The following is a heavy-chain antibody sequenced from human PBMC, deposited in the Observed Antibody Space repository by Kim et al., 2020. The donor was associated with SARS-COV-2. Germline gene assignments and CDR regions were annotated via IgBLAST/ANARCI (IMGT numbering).Heavy chain of an antibody. Sequence: GGSLRLSCAASGFSFSGYEMNWVRQAPGKGLEWISYISNRGMTISYADSVKGRFTISRDNAKNSLYLQMNSLRVEDMGVYYCATDGPAHLRFDPWGQGTLVTVSS. CDR2: ISNRGMTI. CDR3: ATDGPAHLRFDP. J-gene: IGHJ5*02. CDR1: GFSFSGYE. V-gene: IGHV3-48*03.